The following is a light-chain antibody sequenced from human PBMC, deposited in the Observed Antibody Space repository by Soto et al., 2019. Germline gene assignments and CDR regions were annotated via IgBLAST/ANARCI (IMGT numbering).Light chain of an antibody. V-gene: IGKV1-5*03. CDR1: QSISSW. J-gene: IGKJ1*01. Sequence: DIQMTQSPSTLSASVGERVTITYRASQSISSWLAWYQQKPGQAPKLLIYKASTLQSGVPSRFSGSGCGTEFTLAISSLQPDDSASYYCQQYNDNWTFGQGTKV. CDR3: QQYNDNWT. CDR2: KAS.